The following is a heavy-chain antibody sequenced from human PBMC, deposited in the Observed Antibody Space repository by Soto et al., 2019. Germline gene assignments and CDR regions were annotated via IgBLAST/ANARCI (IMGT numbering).Heavy chain of an antibody. CDR3: ARDMYSSDYFVKWFEP. J-gene: IGHJ5*02. Sequence: QVRLVESGGGVVQPGRSLRLSCTASGFSFSSYAMYWFRQPPGKGLEWVAVISHDGINKQYADSVKGRVTVSRDNSNHSLDLQLNSLRGEDTAMYSCARDMYSSDYFVKWFEPWGQGTLVTVSS. V-gene: IGHV3-30-3*01. CDR2: ISHDGINK. D-gene: IGHD6-19*01. CDR1: GFSFSSYA.